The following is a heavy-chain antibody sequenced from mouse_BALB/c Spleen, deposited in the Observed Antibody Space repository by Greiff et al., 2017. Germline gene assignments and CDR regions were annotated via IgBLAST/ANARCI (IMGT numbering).Heavy chain of an antibody. CDR1: GFSLTSYG. D-gene: IGHD2-4*01. J-gene: IGHJ4*01. CDR3: ARPYYDYDDAMDY. V-gene: IGHV2-9*02. CDR2: IWAGGST. Sequence: VQLQESGPGLVAPSQSLSITCTVSGFSLTSYGVHWVRQPPGKGLEWLGVIWAGGSTNYNSALMSRLSISKDNSKSQVFLKMNSLQTDDTAMYYCARPYYDYDDAMDYWGQGTSVTVSS.